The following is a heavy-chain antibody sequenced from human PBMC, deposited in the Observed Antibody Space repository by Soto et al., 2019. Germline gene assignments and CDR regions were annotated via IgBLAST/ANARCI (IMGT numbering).Heavy chain of an antibody. D-gene: IGHD4-17*01. CDR3: ARDLRGHYGA. Sequence: GFLRLSCERAGFNLGNFNIVWVRQAPGKGLEWVSSVSGSSSYIYYADSVKGRFTVSRDNAKTLVFLQMNGLRPEDTAIYYCARDLRGHYGAWGRGTMVTVSS. CDR1: GFNLGNFN. J-gene: IGHJ3*01. CDR2: VSGSSSYI. V-gene: IGHV3-21*06.